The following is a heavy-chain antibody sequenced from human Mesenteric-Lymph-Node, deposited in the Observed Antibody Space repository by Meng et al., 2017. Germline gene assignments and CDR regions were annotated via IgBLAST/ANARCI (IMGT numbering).Heavy chain of an antibody. J-gene: IGHJ4*02. CDR1: GGSFSTTN. D-gene: IGHD1-14*01. CDR3: ARGRRNEPLFDY. Sequence: QVKMVQSGAEVKKPGSSVKVACKTSGGSFSTTNFSGVRQAPGQGLEWMGGLIAVFDKTKAAPRFQDRVTFTADESTSTAYMELSSLTFDDTAVYFCARGRRNEPLFDYWGQGTLVTVSS. V-gene: IGHV1-69*13. CDR2: LIAVFDKT.